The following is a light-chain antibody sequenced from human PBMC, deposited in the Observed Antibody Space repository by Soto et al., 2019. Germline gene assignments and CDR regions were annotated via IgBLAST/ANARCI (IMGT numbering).Light chain of an antibody. Sequence: EIVMTQSPGTLSVSPGEGATLSCRASQSVGSNLAWYQQKPGQAPRLLVYGASKRAAGIPDRFSGSGSGTDFTLTISRLEPEDFAVYYCQQYGSSPETFGQGTKVDIK. J-gene: IGKJ1*01. CDR1: QSVGSN. CDR3: QQYGSSPET. CDR2: GAS. V-gene: IGKV3-20*01.